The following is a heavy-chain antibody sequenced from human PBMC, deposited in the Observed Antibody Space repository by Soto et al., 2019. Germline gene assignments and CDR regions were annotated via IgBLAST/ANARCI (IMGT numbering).Heavy chain of an antibody. CDR1: GFTFSSYS. CDR3: ARAGMTTVFHGANWFDP. D-gene: IGHD4-17*01. J-gene: IGHJ5*02. Sequence: GGSLRLSCAASGFTFSSYSMNWVRQAPGKGLEWVSYISSSSSTIYYADSVKGRFTISRDNAKNSLYLQMNSLRAEDTAVYYCARAGMTTVFHGANWFDPWGQGTLVTVSS. CDR2: ISSSSSTI. V-gene: IGHV3-48*01.